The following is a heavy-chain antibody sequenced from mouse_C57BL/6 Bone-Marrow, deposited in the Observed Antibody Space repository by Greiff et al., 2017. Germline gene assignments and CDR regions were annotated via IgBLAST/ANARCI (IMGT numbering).Heavy chain of an antibody. CDR3: AGWGTCYAMDY. V-gene: IGHV1-80*01. D-gene: IGHD2-14*01. CDR1: GYAFSSYW. CDR2: IYPGDGDT. J-gene: IGHJ4*01. Sequence: VQLQQSGAELVKPGASVKISCKASGYAFSSYWMNWVKQRPGKGLEWIGQIYPGDGDTNYNGKFKGKATLPADKSSSTTYMQLSSLTSEDSAVYGYAGWGTCYAMDYWGQGTSVTVSS.